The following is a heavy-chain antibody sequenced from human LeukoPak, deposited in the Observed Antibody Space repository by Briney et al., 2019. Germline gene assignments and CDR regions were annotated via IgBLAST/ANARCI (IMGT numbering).Heavy chain of an antibody. CDR2: ISSSSTI. Sequence: GGSLRLSCAASGFTFSSYEMNWVRQAPGKGLEWVSYISSSSTIYYADSVKGRFTISRDNAKNSLYLQMNSLRDEDTAVYYCARDWDYYDSSGIDYWGQGTLVTVSS. CDR3: ARDWDYYDSSGIDY. CDR1: GFTFSSYE. J-gene: IGHJ4*02. V-gene: IGHV3-48*03. D-gene: IGHD3-22*01.